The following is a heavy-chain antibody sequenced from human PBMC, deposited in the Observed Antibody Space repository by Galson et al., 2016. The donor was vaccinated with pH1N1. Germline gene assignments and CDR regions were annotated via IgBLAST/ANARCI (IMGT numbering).Heavy chain of an antibody. D-gene: IGHD1-1*01. CDR3: VTRRPTTTPGVIDY. V-gene: IGHV3-23*01. Sequence: SLRLSCAASGFTLRNHVMSWVRQAPGKGPEWVSVITASGDATFYGHSVKGRFTISRDNSRSTVSLQMNSQRADDTAVYYCVTRRPTTTPGVIDYWGHGTLVTVS. CDR2: ITASGDAT. J-gene: IGHJ4*01. CDR1: GFTLRNHV.